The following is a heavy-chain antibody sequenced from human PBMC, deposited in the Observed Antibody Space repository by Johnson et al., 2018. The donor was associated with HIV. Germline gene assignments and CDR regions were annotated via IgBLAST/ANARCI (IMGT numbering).Heavy chain of an antibody. J-gene: IGHJ3*02. CDR1: GFTFTTYA. D-gene: IGHD2-15*01. Sequence: VQLVESGGGVVQPGRSLRLSCAASGFTFTTYAIHWVRQAPGKGLEWVAVISYDGSNKYYADSVKGRFTISRDNSKNTLYLQMNSLRAEDTAVYYCARSVGYCSGGSCSPDAFDIWGQGTMVTVSS. V-gene: IGHV3-30-3*02. CDR3: ARSVGYCSGGSCSPDAFDI. CDR2: ISYDGSNK.